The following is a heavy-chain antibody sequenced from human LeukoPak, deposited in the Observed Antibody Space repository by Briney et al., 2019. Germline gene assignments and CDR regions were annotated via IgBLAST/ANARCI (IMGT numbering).Heavy chain of an antibody. CDR2: MKSMVGGGTT. Sequence: GGSLRLSCAGAGFIFSNAWMGWVRQAPGKGLEWVGRMKSMVGGGTTDYVATMRGRFTISRQDSKSTLYLEIHSLKTEDTAVYYCVTDKPYRGLRTFDYWGQGTLVTVSS. J-gene: IGHJ4*02. D-gene: IGHD4-11*01. V-gene: IGHV3-15*05. CDR3: VTDKPYRGLRTFDY. CDR1: GFIFSNAW.